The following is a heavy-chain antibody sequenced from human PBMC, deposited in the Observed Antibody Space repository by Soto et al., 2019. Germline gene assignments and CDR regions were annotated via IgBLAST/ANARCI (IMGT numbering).Heavy chain of an antibody. V-gene: IGHV1-46*01. CDR2: INPSGDSR. J-gene: IGHJ5*02. Sequence: ASVKVSCKASGFSFSDYFMHWVRQAPGQGLEWMGIINPSGDSRNYAQKFQGRVTITRDTSTSTVYMDLSSLRYEDTAVYYCARDNSQNYGPPAASSWFHPWGQGTQVTVYS. CDR3: ARDNSQNYGPPAASSWFHP. CDR1: GFSFSDYF. D-gene: IGHD2-15*01.